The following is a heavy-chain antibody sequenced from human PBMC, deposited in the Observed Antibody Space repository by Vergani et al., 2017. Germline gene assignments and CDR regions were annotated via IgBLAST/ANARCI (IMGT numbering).Heavy chain of an antibody. V-gene: IGHV4-31*01. CDR3: ARRAVATGNFDY. Sequence: QVQLQESGPGLVKPSQTLSLTCTVSGGSISSGGYYWSWIRQHPGKGLEWIGYIYPGNSDTRYSPSFQGQVTISADRSISTAYLQWSSLKASDTAMYYCARRAVATGNFDYWGQGTLVTVSS. J-gene: IGHJ4*02. D-gene: IGHD6-19*01. CDR2: IYPGNSDT. CDR1: GGSISSGGYY.